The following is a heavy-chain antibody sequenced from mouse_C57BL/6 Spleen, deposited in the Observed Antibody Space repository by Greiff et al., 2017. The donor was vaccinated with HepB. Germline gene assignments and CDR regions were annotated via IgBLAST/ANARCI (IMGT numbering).Heavy chain of an antibody. Sequence: EVQLVESGAELVRPGASVKLSCTASGFNIKDDYMHWVKQRPEQGLEWIGWIDPENGDTEYASKFQGKATITADTSSNTAYLQLSSLTSEDTAVYYCTRGSDDYWGQGTTLTVSS. V-gene: IGHV14-4*01. CDR1: GFNIKDDY. D-gene: IGHD3-1*01. J-gene: IGHJ2*01. CDR3: TRGSDDY. CDR2: IDPENGDT.